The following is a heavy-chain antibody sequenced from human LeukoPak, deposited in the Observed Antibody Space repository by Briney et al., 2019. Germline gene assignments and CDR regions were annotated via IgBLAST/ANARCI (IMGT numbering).Heavy chain of an antibody. CDR2: ISAYNGNT. CDR1: GYTLPSYG. V-gene: IGHV1-18*04. CDR3: ARGGKYSGSTIRDY. D-gene: IGHD5-12*01. J-gene: IGHJ4*02. Sequence: GASVKVSCTASGYTLPSYGISRVRQDHGQGLERLRWISAYNGNTKYAQKIQGRVTMTTDTSTSTAYMELRSLRSDDTAVYSCARGGKYSGSTIRDYWGQGTLVTVSS.